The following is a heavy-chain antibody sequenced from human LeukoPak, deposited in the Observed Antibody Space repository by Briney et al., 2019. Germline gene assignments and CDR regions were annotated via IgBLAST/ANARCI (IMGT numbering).Heavy chain of an antibody. CDR3: ARQPEGTWFDP. J-gene: IGHJ5*02. CDR2: IDPSDSYT. Sequence: LGESLKISCKGSGYSFTSNWISWVRQLPGKGLEWMGRIDPSDSYTNYSPSFQGHVTISADKSISTAYLQWSSLKASDTAMYYCARQPEGTWFDPWGQGTLVTVSS. D-gene: IGHD1-1*01. V-gene: IGHV5-10-1*01. CDR1: GYSFTSNW.